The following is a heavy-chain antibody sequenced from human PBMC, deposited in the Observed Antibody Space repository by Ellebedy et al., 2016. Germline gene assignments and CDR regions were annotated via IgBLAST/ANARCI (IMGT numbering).Heavy chain of an antibody. D-gene: IGHD3-10*01. CDR2: TWYDASNK. V-gene: IGHV3-30*02. CDR3: AKGVASIRDRGVPDY. CDR1: GFTVSSNY. Sequence: GGSLRLXXAASGFTVSSNYMSWVRQAPGKGLEWVAITWYDASNKHYADPVKGRFTISRDNSNNTLYLQMNSLRAEDTAVYYCAKGVASIRDRGVPDYWGQGTLVTVSS. J-gene: IGHJ4*02.